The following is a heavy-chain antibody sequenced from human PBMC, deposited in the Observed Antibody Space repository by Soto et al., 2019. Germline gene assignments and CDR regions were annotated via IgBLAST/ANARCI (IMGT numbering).Heavy chain of an antibody. CDR2: VSGSGGTT. Sequence: GGSLRLSCAASGFTFSTYAMNWVRQAPGKGLEWVSGVSGSGGTTYYADSVKGRFTISRDNSKNTLYLQMNSLRAEDTAVYYCASNAAGILYYFDYWGPGTPVTVSS. CDR3: ASNAAGILYYFDY. J-gene: IGHJ4*02. D-gene: IGHD6-13*01. V-gene: IGHV3-23*01. CDR1: GFTFSTYA.